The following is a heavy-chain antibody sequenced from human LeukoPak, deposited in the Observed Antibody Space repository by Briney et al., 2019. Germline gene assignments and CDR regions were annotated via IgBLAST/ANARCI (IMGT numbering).Heavy chain of an antibody. J-gene: IGHJ4*02. D-gene: IGHD3-22*01. CDR2: IYYSGST. Sequence: SETLSLTCTVSGGSISSSSYYWGWIRQPPGKGLEWIGSIYYSGSTYYNPSLKSRVTMSVDTSKNQFSLKLSSVTAADTAVYYCTRLVPPKYYYDSSGYYYGDYWGRGTLVTVSS. CDR3: TRLVPPKYYYDSSGYYYGDY. CDR1: GGSISSSSYY. V-gene: IGHV4-39*01.